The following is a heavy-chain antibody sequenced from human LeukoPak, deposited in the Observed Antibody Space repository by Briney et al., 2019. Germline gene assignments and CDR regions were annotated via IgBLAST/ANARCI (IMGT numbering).Heavy chain of an antibody. CDR2: IYYSGST. J-gene: IGHJ4*02. CDR1: GGSIRSGAYY. Sequence: SETLSLTCTVSGGSIRSGAYYWSWIRQHPGKGLEWIGYIYYSGSTYYNPSLESRVTISVDTSKNQFSLRLSSVTAADTAVYYCARDLSGDSSEPSGYFDYWGQGTLVTVSS. V-gene: IGHV4-31*03. CDR3: ARDLSGDSSEPSGYFDY. D-gene: IGHD3-22*01.